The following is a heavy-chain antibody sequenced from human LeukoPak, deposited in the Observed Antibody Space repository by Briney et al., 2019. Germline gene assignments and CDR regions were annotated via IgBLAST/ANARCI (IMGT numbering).Heavy chain of an antibody. CDR2: IYGGST. V-gene: IGHV3-53*01. CDR1: GFTVSDNY. Sequence: GGSLRLSCAASGFTVSDNYMTWVRQAPGKGLEWVSIIYGGSTYYADSVKGRFTISRDNSKNTVYLQMNSLRAEDTAVYYCARGGVMFGGVIVIWGRGTLVTVSS. J-gene: IGHJ4*02. D-gene: IGHD3-16*02. CDR3: ARGGVMFGGVIVI.